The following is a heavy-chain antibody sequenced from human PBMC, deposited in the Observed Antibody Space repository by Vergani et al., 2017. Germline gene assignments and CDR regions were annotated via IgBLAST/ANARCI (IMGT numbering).Heavy chain of an antibody. D-gene: IGHD4-17*01. CDR3: AKASLTTSNGYFDY. CDR2: ISWDGGST. J-gene: IGHJ4*02. CDR1: GFTFDDYT. V-gene: IGHV3-43*01. Sequence: EVQLVESGGVVVQPGGSLRLSCAASGFTFDDYTMHWVRQAPGKGLEWVSLISWDGGSTYYADAVKGRFTISRDNSKNSLYLQMNSLRTEDTALYYCAKASLTTSNGYFDYWGQGTLVTVSS.